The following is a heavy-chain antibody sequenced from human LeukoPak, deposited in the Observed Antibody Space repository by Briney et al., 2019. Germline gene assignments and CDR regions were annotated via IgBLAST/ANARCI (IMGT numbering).Heavy chain of an antibody. J-gene: IGHJ3*02. Sequence: GGSLRLSCAASGFTFSSYWMSWVRQAPGKGLEWVANIKQDGSEKYYVDSVKGRFTISRNNAKNSLYLQMNSLRAEDTAVYYCARGGYGDYVSAFDIWGQGTMVTVSS. D-gene: IGHD4-17*01. CDR3: ARGGYGDYVSAFDI. CDR2: IKQDGSEK. CDR1: GFTFSSYW. V-gene: IGHV3-7*01.